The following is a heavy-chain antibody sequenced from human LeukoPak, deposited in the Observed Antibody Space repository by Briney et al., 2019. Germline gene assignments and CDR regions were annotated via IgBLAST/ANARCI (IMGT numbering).Heavy chain of an antibody. D-gene: IGHD4-23*01. V-gene: IGHV4-34*01. CDR2: IYHTGST. CDR1: GGSFSGYY. Sequence: SETLSLTCAVYGGSFSGYYWSWIRQPPGKGLEWIGEIYHTGSTNYNPSLKIRVTISVDKSKNQFSLKLSSVTAADTAVYYCARGNDYGGNHFDYWGQGTLVTVSS. J-gene: IGHJ4*02. CDR3: ARGNDYGGNHFDY.